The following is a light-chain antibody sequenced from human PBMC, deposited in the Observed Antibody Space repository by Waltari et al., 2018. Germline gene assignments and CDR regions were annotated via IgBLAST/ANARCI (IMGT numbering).Light chain of an antibody. J-gene: IGLJ2*01. Sequence: QSVLTQPPSASGTPGQRVTISCSGSSSNNGSNYVHWYQQLPGTAPKLLIYDTTNRPAGVPDRFSGSRSGTSASLAISGLQPEDEADYYCQSYDHTLSASVFGGGTKLTVL. V-gene: IGLV1-47*02. CDR2: DTT. CDR1: SSNNGSNY. CDR3: QSYDHTLSASV.